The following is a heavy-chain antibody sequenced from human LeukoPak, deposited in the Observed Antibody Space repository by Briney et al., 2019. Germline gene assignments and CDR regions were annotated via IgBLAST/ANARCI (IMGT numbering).Heavy chain of an antibody. CDR2: INPNSGGT. Sequence: GASVKVSCKASGYTFTVYYMHWVRQAPGQGLEWMGWINPNSGGTNYAQKFQGRVTMTRDTSISTAYMELSRLRSDDTAVYYCARVGIGGYCSSTSCPGNYYGMDVWGQGTTVTVSS. CDR3: ARVGIGGYCSSTSCPGNYYGMDV. CDR1: GYTFTVYY. D-gene: IGHD2-2*03. V-gene: IGHV1-2*02. J-gene: IGHJ6*02.